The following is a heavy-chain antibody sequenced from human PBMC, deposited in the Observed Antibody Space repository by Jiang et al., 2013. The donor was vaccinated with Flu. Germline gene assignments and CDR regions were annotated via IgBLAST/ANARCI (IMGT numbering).Heavy chain of an antibody. CDR1: GFTFDDYA. CDR3: ASYYDSSGYYYVRYFQH. V-gene: IGHV3-9*01. Sequence: GLVQPGRSLRLSCAASGFTFDDYAMHWVRQAPGKGLEWVSGISWNSGSIGYADSVKGRFTISRDNAKNSLYLQMNSLRAEDTALYYCASYYDSSGYYYVRYFQHWGQGTLVTVSS. CDR2: ISWNSGSI. D-gene: IGHD3-22*01. J-gene: IGHJ1*01.